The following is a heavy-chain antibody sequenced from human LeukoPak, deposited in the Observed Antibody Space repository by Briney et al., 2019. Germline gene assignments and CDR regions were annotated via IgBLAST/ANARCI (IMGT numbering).Heavy chain of an antibody. CDR1: GFTFSSYS. Sequence: GGSLRLSCAASGFTFSSYSMNWVRQAPGKGLEWVSSISSSSSYIYYADSVKGRFTISRDNAKNSLHLQMSSLRAEDTAVYYCARDEPEGVGAITYWGQGTLVTVSS. D-gene: IGHD1-26*01. CDR2: ISSSSSYI. V-gene: IGHV3-21*01. J-gene: IGHJ4*02. CDR3: ARDEPEGVGAITY.